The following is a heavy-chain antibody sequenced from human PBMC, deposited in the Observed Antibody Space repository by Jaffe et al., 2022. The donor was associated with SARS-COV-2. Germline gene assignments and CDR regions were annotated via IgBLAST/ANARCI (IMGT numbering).Heavy chain of an antibody. CDR1: GITVSNSY. V-gene: IGHV3-53*01. CDR3: ARDKYNSNWD. Sequence: EVQLVESGGGLIQPGGSLRLACAASGITVSNSYMSWVRQAPGKGLEWVSVIYSGGTTYFADSVRGRFTVSRDNSKNTLYLQMNSLRAEDTAVYYCARDKYNSNWDWGQGTLVTVSS. J-gene: IGHJ4*02. D-gene: IGHD1-20*01. CDR2: IYSGGTT.